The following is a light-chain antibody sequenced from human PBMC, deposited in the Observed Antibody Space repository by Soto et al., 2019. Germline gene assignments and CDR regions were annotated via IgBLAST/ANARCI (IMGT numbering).Light chain of an antibody. V-gene: IGKV1-5*03. Sequence: DIQMTQSPSTLSASVGDRVTITCRASQSISSWLAWYQQKPGKAPKLLIYKASTLQSGVPSRFSSSGSGTEFTLDISSLQPDDSATYYCQQYNDNWTFGQGTKVEIK. J-gene: IGKJ1*01. CDR3: QQYNDNWT. CDR2: KAS. CDR1: QSISSW.